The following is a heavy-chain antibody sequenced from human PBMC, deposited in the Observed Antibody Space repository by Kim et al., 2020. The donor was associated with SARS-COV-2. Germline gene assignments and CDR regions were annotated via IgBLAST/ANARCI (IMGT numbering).Heavy chain of an antibody. CDR2: INTGKGNT. J-gene: IGHJ4*02. D-gene: IGHD6-19*01. CDR3: ARDSWYNSGWPPDN. Sequence: ASVKVSCKASGYIFTAYGIHWVRQAPGQRLEWVGWINTGKGNTQNSQKFQGRVTITRDTSASTAYMELSSLRSEDTAMYYCARDSWYNSGWPPDNWGQGTLVTVSS. V-gene: IGHV1-3*04. CDR1: GYIFTAYG.